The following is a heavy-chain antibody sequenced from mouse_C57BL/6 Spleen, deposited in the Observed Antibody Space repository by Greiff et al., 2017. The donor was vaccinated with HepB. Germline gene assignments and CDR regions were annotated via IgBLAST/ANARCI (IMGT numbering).Heavy chain of an antibody. Sequence: DVMLVESGEGLVKPGGSLKLSCAASGFTFSSYAMSWVRQTPEKRLEWVAYISSGGDYIYYADTVKGRFTISRDNARNTQYLQMSSLKSEDTAMYYCTRDGGSHYAMDYWGQGTSVTVSS. V-gene: IGHV5-9-1*02. J-gene: IGHJ4*01. CDR2: ISSGGDYI. D-gene: IGHD1-1*02. CDR3: TRDGGSHYAMDY. CDR1: GFTFSSYA.